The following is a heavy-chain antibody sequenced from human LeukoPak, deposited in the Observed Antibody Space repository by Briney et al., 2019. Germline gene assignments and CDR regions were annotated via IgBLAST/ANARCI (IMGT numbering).Heavy chain of an antibody. CDR2: IYTSGST. J-gene: IGHJ5*02. CDR1: GGSISSGSYY. CDR3: ARALPDWFDP. V-gene: IGHV4-61*02. Sequence: SQTLSLTRTVSGGSISSGSYYWSWIRQPAGKGLEWIGRIYTSGSTNYNPSLKSRVTISVDTSKNQFSLKLSSVTAADTAVYYCARALPDWFDPWGQGTLVTVSS.